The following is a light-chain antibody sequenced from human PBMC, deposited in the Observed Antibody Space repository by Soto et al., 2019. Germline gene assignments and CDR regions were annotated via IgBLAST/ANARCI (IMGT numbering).Light chain of an antibody. J-gene: IGKJ1*01. CDR1: QSVASNY. V-gene: IGKV3-20*01. CDR3: QQYGSSPWT. Sequence: EIALTQSPGTLSLSPGERATLSCRASQSVASNYLAWHQQKPGQAPRLLIYGASSRATGAPDRFSGSGSGTDFTLTIRRLEPEDFAVYYCQQYGSSPWTFGQGTKVEIK. CDR2: GAS.